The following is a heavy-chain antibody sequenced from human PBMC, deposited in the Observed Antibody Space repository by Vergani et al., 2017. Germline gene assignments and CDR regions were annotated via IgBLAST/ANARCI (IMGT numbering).Heavy chain of an antibody. Sequence: QLQLQESGPGLVKPSETLSLTCAVSGVSIKSRSYYWGWIRQSPGKGLEWIGSIYYSGSTYYNPSLKSRVTISVDTSKNQFSLKLSSVTAADTAVYYCARRTTMVRGVLEIARYYFDYWGQGTLVTVSS. CDR1: GVSIKSRSYY. V-gene: IGHV4-39*01. J-gene: IGHJ4*02. CDR3: ARRTTMVRGVLEIARYYFDY. CDR2: IYYSGST. D-gene: IGHD3-10*01.